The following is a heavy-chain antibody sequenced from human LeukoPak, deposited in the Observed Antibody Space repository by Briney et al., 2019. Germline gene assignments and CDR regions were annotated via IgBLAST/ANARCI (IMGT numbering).Heavy chain of an antibody. V-gene: IGHV3-53*01. D-gene: IGHD6-13*01. CDR3: VRDIAPVGTVWFDP. CDR2: IYSGGST. Sequence: GGSLRLSCAASGFTVSSNHMSWVRQAPGKGLEWVSVIYSGGSTYYADSVKGRFTISRDNSKNTLYLQMNSLRVEDTAVYYCVRDIAPVGTVWFDPWGQGTLVTVSS. J-gene: IGHJ5*02. CDR1: GFTVSSNH.